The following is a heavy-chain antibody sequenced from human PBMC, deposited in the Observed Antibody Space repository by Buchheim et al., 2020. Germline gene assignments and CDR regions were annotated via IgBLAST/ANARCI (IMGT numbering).Heavy chain of an antibody. CDR2: LKEDGSEK. CDR3: ASGPGVLRMDV. J-gene: IGHJ6*02. CDR1: GFRFNTW. Sequence: EVQLVESGGGLVQRGGSLRLSCAASGFRFNTWLSWVRQAPGKGLEWVATLKEDGSEKYYVASVQDRFTISRDAAKTSMFLQLNSLRVEDTAVYYCASGPGVLRMDVWGQGT. V-gene: IGHV3-7*01. D-gene: IGHD4/OR15-4a*01.